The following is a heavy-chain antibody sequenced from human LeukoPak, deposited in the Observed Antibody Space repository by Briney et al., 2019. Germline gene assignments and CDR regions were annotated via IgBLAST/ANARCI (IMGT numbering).Heavy chain of an antibody. V-gene: IGHV3-66*02. CDR1: GFTVSSNY. D-gene: IGHD4-11*01. Sequence: GGSLRLSCAASGFTVSSNYMSWVRQAPGKGLEWISVIYSGGSTYYADSVKGRFTISRDNSKNTLYLQMNSPRAEDTAVYCGSRGGYYSNPYCYWGQGTVVTVSS. CDR3: SRGGYYSNPYCY. J-gene: IGHJ4*02. CDR2: IYSGGST.